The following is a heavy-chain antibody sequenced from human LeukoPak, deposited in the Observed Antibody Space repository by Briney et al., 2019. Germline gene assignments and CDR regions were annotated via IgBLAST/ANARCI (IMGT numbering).Heavy chain of an antibody. CDR2: IYYSGST. CDR3: ARGKTIFGVVTGNDY. D-gene: IGHD3-3*01. CDR1: GGSISSNY. J-gene: IGHJ4*02. V-gene: IGHV4-59*01. Sequence: SETLSLTCTVSGGSISSNYWSWIRQPPGKGLEWIGYIYYSGSTNYNPSLKSRVTISVDTSKNQFSLKLSSVTAADTAVYYCARGKTIFGVVTGNDYWGQGTLVTVSS.